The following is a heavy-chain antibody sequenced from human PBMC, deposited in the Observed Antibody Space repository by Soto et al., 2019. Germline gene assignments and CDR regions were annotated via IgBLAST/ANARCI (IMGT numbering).Heavy chain of an antibody. CDR3: ARDTHSSIAVAGTNDY. D-gene: IGHD6-19*01. Sequence: GGSLSLSCAASGFTFSGYSMNWVRQAPGKGLEWVSSISSSSSYIYYADSVKGRFTISRDNAKNSLYLQMNSLRAEDTAVYYCARDTHSSIAVAGTNDYWGQGTLVTVSS. CDR2: ISSSSSYI. J-gene: IGHJ4*02. CDR1: GFTFSGYS. V-gene: IGHV3-21*01.